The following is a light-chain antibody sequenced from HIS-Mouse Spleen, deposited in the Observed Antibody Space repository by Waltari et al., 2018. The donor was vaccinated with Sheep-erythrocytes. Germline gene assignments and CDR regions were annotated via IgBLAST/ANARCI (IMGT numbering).Light chain of an antibody. V-gene: IGLV2-14*01. CDR2: EVR. CDR1: SSDVGGYNY. Sequence: QSALTQPASVSGSPGQSITISCTGTSSDVGGYNYVSWYQQYPGKAPKLLIYEVRNRAAGVSNRFSGSKSGNTASLTISGLQAEDEADYYCSSYTSSSYNHVFATGTKVTVL. CDR3: SSYTSSSYNHV. J-gene: IGLJ1*01.